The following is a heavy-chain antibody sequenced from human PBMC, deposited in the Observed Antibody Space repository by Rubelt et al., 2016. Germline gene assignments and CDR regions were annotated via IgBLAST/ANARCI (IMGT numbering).Heavy chain of an antibody. V-gene: IGHV1-8*01. Sequence: QVQLVQSGAEVKKPGASVKVSCKASGYTFTSYDINWVRQATGQGLEWMGWMNPNSGNTGYAQKLQGRVTMTTDTSTSTAYMELRSLRSDDTAVYYCARDAEYSSSHDFDYWGQGTLVTVSS. CDR2: MNPNSGNT. D-gene: IGHD6-6*01. J-gene: IGHJ4*02. CDR1: GYTFTSYD. CDR3: ARDAEYSSSHDFDY.